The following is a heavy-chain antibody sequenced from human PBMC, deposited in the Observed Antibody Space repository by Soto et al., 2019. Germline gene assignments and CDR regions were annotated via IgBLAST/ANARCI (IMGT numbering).Heavy chain of an antibody. CDR1: GFTFSSYW. J-gene: IGHJ5*02. D-gene: IGHD3-10*01. CDR3: ARVFGWFGEPNWFDP. Sequence: GGSLRLSCAASGFTFSSYWMSWVRQAPGKGLEWVANIKQDGSEKYYVDSVKGRFTISRDNAKNSLYLQMNSLRAEDTAVYYCARVFGWFGEPNWFDPWGQGTLVTVSS. CDR2: IKQDGSEK. V-gene: IGHV3-7*01.